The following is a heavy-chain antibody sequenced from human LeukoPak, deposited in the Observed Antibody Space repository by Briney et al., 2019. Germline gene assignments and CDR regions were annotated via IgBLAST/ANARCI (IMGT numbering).Heavy chain of an antibody. V-gene: IGHV1-2*02. CDR1: GYTFTGYY. CDR3: AREKYQLLFSYYYYYMDV. J-gene: IGHJ6*03. Sequence: ASVKVSCKASGYTFTGYYMHWVRQAPGQGLEWMGWINPNSGGTNYAQKFQGRVTMTRDTSISTAYMELSRLRSDDTAVYYCAREKYQLLFSYYYYYMDVWGKGPRSPSP. CDR2: INPNSGGT. D-gene: IGHD2-2*01.